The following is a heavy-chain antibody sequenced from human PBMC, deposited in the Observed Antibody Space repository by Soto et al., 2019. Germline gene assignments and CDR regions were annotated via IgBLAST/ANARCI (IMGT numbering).Heavy chain of an antibody. J-gene: IGHJ5*02. V-gene: IGHV1-69*06. CDR3: ARCPPRYGRRGGVLLNWFDP. CDR1: GCAVIIYA. CDR2: IIPIFVTA. D-gene: IGHD2-15*01. Sequence: SVTVPCMASGCAVIIYAITWVRQAPGQGLEWMGGIIPIFVTANYAQKFQGRVTITADKSTSNAYMELSSLRSEDTAVYYCARCPPRYGRRGGVLLNWFDPWGQGTLVTVPS.